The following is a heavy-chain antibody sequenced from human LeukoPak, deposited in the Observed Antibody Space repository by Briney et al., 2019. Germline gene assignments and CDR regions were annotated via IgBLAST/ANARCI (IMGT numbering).Heavy chain of an antibody. V-gene: IGHV1-24*01. J-gene: IGHJ4*02. CDR3: ARDQGIGAAGFDF. CDR2: FDPEEGER. CDR1: GYRLTEGF. D-gene: IGHD3-16*01. Sequence: ASVKVSCKVSGYRLTEGFIHWVRQAPGEGLEWMGGFDPEEGERLYARKFQGRVTMTEDTSTDTAYMELSTLRFEDTAVYYCARDQGIGAAGFDFWGQGTLVTVSS.